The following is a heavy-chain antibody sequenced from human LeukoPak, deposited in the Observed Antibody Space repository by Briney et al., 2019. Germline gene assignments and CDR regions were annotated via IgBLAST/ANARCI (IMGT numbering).Heavy chain of an antibody. CDR3: GRDYFGSVDY. J-gene: IGHJ4*02. Sequence: PGESLRLSCAASGFTLSSYWMQWVRQVPGKGLVWVSSINSDGSGTTYADSVKGRFTISRDNAKNTLYLQMNSLRAEDTAVDYCGRDYFGSVDYWGQGTLVTVSS. CDR1: GFTLSSYW. V-gene: IGHV3-74*01. CDR2: INSDGSGT. D-gene: IGHD2/OR15-2a*01.